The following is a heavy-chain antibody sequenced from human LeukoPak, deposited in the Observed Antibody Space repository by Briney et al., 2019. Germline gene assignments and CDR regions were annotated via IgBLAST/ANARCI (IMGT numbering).Heavy chain of an antibody. CDR1: GFTFSSYS. V-gene: IGHV3-48*04. CDR3: AREGYYGSGSPDY. D-gene: IGHD3-10*01. CDR2: ISSSSSTI. Sequence: GGSLRLSCAASGFTFSSYSMNWVRQAPGKGLEWISYISSSSSTIYYADSVKGRFTISRDNAKNSLYLQMNSLRAEDTAVYYCAREGYYGSGSPDYWGQGTLVTVSS. J-gene: IGHJ4*02.